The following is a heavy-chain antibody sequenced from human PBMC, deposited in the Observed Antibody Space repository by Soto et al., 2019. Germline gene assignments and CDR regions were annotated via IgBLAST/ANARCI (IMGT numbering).Heavy chain of an antibody. D-gene: IGHD3-22*01. CDR2: INPSGGST. Sequence: ASVSVSCKASGYTFTSYYMHWVRQAPGQGLEWMGIINPSGGSTSYAQKFQGRVTMTRDTSTSTVYMELSSLRSEDTAVYYCARRGMIVVRPNYYYYGMDVWGQGTTVTV. J-gene: IGHJ6*02. CDR1: GYTFTSYY. CDR3: ARRGMIVVRPNYYYYGMDV. V-gene: IGHV1-46*01.